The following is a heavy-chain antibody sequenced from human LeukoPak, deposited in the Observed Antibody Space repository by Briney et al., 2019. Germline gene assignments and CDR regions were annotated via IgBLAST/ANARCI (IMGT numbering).Heavy chain of an antibody. CDR2: IYHSGST. D-gene: IGHD4-23*01. J-gene: IGHJ6*03. CDR3: ARGAGLRWNYYYYYMDV. Sequence: PSEALSLTCAVSGYSITSGYYWGWIRQPPGKGLAWIGSIYHSGSTYYNPSLKSRVTISLDTSKNQFSLKLSSVTAADTAVYYCARGAGLRWNYYYYYMDVWGKGTTVTVSS. V-gene: IGHV4-38-2*01. CDR1: GYSITSGYY.